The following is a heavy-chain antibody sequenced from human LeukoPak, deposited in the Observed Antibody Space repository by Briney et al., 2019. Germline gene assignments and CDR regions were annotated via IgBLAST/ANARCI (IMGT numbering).Heavy chain of an antibody. J-gene: IGHJ4*02. CDR1: GYTFTSYG. D-gene: IGHD3-10*01. CDR2: ISAYNGNT. CDR3: ARDSRGALLWFGELLYDPFDY. Sequence: ASVKVSCKASGYTFTSYGISWVRQAPGQGLEWMGWISAYNGNTNYAQKLQGRVTMTTDTSTSPAYMELRSLRSDDTAVYYCARDSRGALLWFGELLYDPFDYWGQGTLVTVSS. V-gene: IGHV1-18*01.